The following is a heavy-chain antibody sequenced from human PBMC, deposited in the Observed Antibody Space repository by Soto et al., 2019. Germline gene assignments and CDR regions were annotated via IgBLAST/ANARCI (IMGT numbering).Heavy chain of an antibody. Sequence: SETLSLTCAVYGGSISGYYWSWIRQPPGKGLEWIGEINHSGSTNYNPSLKSRVTISVDTSKNQFSLKLSSVTAADTAVYYCERGMTPLFYWGQGTLVTVSS. CDR1: GGSISGYY. CDR2: INHSGST. D-gene: IGHD2-15*01. J-gene: IGHJ4*02. CDR3: ERGMTPLFY. V-gene: IGHV4-34*01.